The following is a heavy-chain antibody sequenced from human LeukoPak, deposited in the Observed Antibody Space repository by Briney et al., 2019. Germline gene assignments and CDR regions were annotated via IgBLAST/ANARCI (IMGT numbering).Heavy chain of an antibody. CDR2: IGTAGDT. D-gene: IGHD3-16*02. CDR1: GFTFSSYD. V-gene: IGHV3-13*01. Sequence: GGSLRLSCAASGFTFSSYDMHWVRQATGKGLEWVSAIGTAGDTYYPGSVKGRFTISRENAKNSLYLQMNSLRAGDTDVYYCARGGISFGGVIVLGMDVWGQGTTVTVSS. J-gene: IGHJ6*02. CDR3: ARGGISFGGVIVLGMDV.